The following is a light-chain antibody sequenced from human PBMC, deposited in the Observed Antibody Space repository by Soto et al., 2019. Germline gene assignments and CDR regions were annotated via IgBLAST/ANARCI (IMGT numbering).Light chain of an antibody. CDR2: DTS. V-gene: IGKV3-20*01. CDR1: QSVSSSY. CDR3: QQYGSSPLT. Sequence: EIVLTQSPGTLSLSPGERATLSCRASQSVSSSYLAWYQQKPGQAPRLLFYDTSNRATGIPERFSGSGSGTDFSLTISRLEPEDFAVYYCQQYGSSPLTFGGGTKVEIK. J-gene: IGKJ4*01.